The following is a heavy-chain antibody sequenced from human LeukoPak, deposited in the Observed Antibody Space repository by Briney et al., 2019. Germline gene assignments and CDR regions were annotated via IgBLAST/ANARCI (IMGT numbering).Heavy chain of an antibody. D-gene: IGHD5-18*01. Sequence: GGSLRLSCAASGFTFSSYSMNWVRQAPGKGLELVSSISSSSSYIYYADSVKGRFTISRDNAKNSLYLQMNSLRAEDTAVYYCARDRGYSYPSPVDYWGQGTLVTVSS. CDR1: GFTFSSYS. CDR3: ARDRGYSYPSPVDY. V-gene: IGHV3-21*01. CDR2: ISSSSSYI. J-gene: IGHJ4*02.